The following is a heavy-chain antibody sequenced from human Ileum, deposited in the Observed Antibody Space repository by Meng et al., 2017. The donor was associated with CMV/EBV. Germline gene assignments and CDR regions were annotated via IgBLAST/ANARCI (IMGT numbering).Heavy chain of an antibody. CDR1: GGSISSGDYY. D-gene: IGHD2-2*02. CDR2: ITYSGNT. J-gene: IGHJ4*02. Sequence: SETLSLTCSVSGGSISSGDYYWSWIRQPPGKGLQWIGYITYSGNTYYNPSLKSRVTLSSDTSKNHFSLKLSSVTAADTAVYYCARYTPETSFGFWGQGTQV. CDR3: ARYTPETSFGF. V-gene: IGHV4-30-4*08.